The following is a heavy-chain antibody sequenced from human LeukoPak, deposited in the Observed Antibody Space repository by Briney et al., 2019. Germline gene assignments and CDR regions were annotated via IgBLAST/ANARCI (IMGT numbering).Heavy chain of an antibody. CDR2: ISYDGSNK. D-gene: IGHD6-13*01. CDR3: AKGDSSWAMDV. V-gene: IGHV3-30*18. J-gene: IGHJ6*04. CDR1: GFTFSSYG. Sequence: GRSLRLSCAASGFTFSSYGMHWVRQAPGKGLEWVAVISYDGSNKYYADSVKGRFTISRDNSKNTLYLQMNSLRAEDTAVYYCAKGDSSWAMDVWGKGATVTVSS.